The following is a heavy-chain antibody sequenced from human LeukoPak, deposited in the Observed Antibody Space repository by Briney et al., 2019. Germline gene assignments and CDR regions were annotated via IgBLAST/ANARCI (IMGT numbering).Heavy chain of an antibody. V-gene: IGHV1-69*05. Sequence: ASVKVSCKASGGTFSSYAISWVRQAPGQGLEWMGGIIPIFGTANYAQKFQGRVTITTDESTSTAYVELSSLRSEDTAVYYCARAVVGVVPAAVPYDAFDIWGQGTMVTVSS. CDR3: ARAVVGVVPAAVPYDAFDI. D-gene: IGHD2-2*01. J-gene: IGHJ3*02. CDR2: IIPIFGTA. CDR1: GGTFSSYA.